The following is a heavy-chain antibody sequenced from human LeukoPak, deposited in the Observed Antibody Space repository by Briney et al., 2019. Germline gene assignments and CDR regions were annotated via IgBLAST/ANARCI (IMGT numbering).Heavy chain of an antibody. Sequence: GGSLRLSCTVSGFTVSSNYMSWVRQAPGKGLEWVAVIYSGGSTYYADSVKGRFTISRDNSKNTLYLQMNSLRAEDTAVYYCAKDRGIAAADGAFDIGGQGTMVTVSS. CDR1: GFTVSSNY. CDR2: IYSGGST. J-gene: IGHJ3*02. CDR3: AKDRGIAAADGAFDI. D-gene: IGHD6-13*01. V-gene: IGHV3-66*01.